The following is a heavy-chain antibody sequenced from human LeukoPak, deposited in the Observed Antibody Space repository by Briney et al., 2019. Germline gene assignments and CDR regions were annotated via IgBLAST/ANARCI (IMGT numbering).Heavy chain of an antibody. CDR3: AIRKTSGYGPIASYFDY. J-gene: IGHJ4*02. V-gene: IGHV5-51*01. CDR1: GYSFTSYW. D-gene: IGHD5-12*01. Sequence: GESLKISCKGSGYSFTSYWIGWVRQMPGKGLEWMGIIYPGDSDTRYNPSFQGLVTISADKSISTAYLQWSSLKASDTAMYYCAIRKTSGYGPIASYFDYWGQGTLVTVSS. CDR2: IYPGDSDT.